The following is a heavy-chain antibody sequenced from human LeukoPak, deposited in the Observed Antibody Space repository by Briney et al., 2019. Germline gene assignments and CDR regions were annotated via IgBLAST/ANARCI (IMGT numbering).Heavy chain of an antibody. D-gene: IGHD2-15*01. V-gene: IGHV1-69*13. CDR3: ARRGGSCYYVGCYYGMDV. CDR2: IIPIFGTA. J-gene: IGHJ6*02. Sequence: SVKVSCKSSGGTFSSYAISWVRQAPGQGLEWMGGIIPIFGTANYAQKFQGRVTITADESTSTAYMELSSLRSEDTAVYYCARRGGSCYYVGCYYGMDVWGQGTTVTVSS. CDR1: GGTFSSYA.